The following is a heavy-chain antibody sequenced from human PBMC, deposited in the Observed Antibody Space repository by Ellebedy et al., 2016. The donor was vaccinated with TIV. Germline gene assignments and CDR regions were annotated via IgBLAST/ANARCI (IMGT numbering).Heavy chain of an antibody. D-gene: IGHD2-8*01. J-gene: IGHJ6*02. CDR3: AREGNYCTNGVCLYYYYGMDV. Sequence: PGGSLRLSCAASGFTFSSYWMSWVRQAPGRGLEWVANIKQDGSEKYYVDSVKSRFTISRDNAKNSLYLQMNSLRAEDTAVYYCAREGNYCTNGVCLYYYYGMDVWGQGTTVTVSS. CDR1: GFTFSSYW. CDR2: IKQDGSEK. V-gene: IGHV3-7*01.